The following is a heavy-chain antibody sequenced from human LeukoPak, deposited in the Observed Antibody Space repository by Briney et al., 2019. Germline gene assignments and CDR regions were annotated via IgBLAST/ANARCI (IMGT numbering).Heavy chain of an antibody. CDR3: ASYSYYYDSSGYRHRDFDI. Sequence: ASVKVSCKASRYTFTSYYIHWVRQAPCQGLEWMGIIKPSGGSTSYAQKFQGRVTMTRETSTSTVHTAMSSLRSEDTAVYYCASYSYYYDSSGYRHRDFDIWGQGTMVTVSS. D-gene: IGHD3-22*01. V-gene: IGHV1-46*01. CDR1: RYTFTSYY. J-gene: IGHJ3*02. CDR2: IKPSGGST.